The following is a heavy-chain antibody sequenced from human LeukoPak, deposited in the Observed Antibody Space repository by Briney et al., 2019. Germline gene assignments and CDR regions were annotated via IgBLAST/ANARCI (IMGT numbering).Heavy chain of an antibody. CDR1: GFTFSSYA. CDR2: ISGSGGST. J-gene: IGHJ4*02. CDR3: AKAHYYDSSGYSDY. D-gene: IGHD3-22*01. Sequence: GGSLRLSCAASGFTFSSYAMSWVRQAPGKGLEWVSAISGSGGSTYYADSVKGRFTISRDNSKNTLYLQMNSLRAEDTAVCYCAKAHYYDSSGYSDYWGQGTLVTVSS. V-gene: IGHV3-23*01.